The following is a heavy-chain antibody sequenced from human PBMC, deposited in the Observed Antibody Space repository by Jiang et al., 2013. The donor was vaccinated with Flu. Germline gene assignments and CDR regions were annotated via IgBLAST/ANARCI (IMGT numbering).Heavy chain of an antibody. J-gene: IGHJ4*02. Sequence: SGAEVKKPGASVKVSCKASGYTFTGYYMHWVRQAPGQGLEWMGWINPNSGGTNYAQKFQGWVTMTRDTSISTAYMELSRLRSDDTAVYYCARGTGAVAGITDYWGQGTLVTVSS. V-gene: IGHV1-2*04. CDR1: GYTFTGYY. D-gene: IGHD6-19*01. CDR2: INPNSGGT. CDR3: ARGTGAVAGITDY.